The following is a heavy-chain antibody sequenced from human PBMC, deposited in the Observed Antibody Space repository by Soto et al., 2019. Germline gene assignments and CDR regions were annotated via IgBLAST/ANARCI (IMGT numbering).Heavy chain of an antibody. V-gene: IGHV1-69*06. CDR3: AFPGVALDY. J-gene: IGHJ4*02. CDR1: GGTFTSYA. CDR2: IIPIFGTA. Sequence: KVSCNASGGTFTSYAISGVRQAPGQGLEWMGGIIPIFGTANYAQKFQGRVTITADKSTSTAYMELSSLRSEDTAVYYCAFPGVALDYWGQGTLVTVSS. D-gene: IGHD2-15*01.